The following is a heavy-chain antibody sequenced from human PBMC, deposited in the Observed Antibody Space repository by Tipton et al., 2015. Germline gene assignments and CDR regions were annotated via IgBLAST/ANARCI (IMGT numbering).Heavy chain of an antibody. V-gene: IGHV1-69*01. D-gene: IGHD2-15*01. CDR3: ARDECGGRRCYPGVGWFDP. Sequence: QVQLVQSGTEVKKPGSSVKVSCKASGGTFRRDGVSWLRQAPGQGLEWMGGLFPILRTPNYAQKFQGRVTITADESSSTSFMELSSLTSEDTAVYYCARDECGGRRCYPGVGWFDPWGQGTLVTVSS. J-gene: IGHJ5*02. CDR1: GGTFRRDG. CDR2: LFPILRTP.